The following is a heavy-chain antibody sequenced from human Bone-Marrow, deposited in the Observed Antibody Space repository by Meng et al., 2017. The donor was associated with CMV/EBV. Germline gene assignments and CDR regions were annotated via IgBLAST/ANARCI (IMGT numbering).Heavy chain of an antibody. Sequence: GESLKISCAASGFTFSSYAMSWVRQAPGKGLEWVSAISGSGGSTYYADSVKGRFTISRDNSKNTLYLQMNSLRAEDTAVYYCAKLEYSSSWYLDYCGQGTLATVSS. CDR3: AKLEYSSSWYLDY. CDR1: GFTFSSYA. J-gene: IGHJ4*02. D-gene: IGHD6-13*01. V-gene: IGHV3-23*01. CDR2: ISGSGGST.